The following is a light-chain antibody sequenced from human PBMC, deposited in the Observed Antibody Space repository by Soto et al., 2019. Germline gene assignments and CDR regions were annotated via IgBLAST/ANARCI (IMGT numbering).Light chain of an antibody. CDR2: GAS. CDR1: QTFSNSF. J-gene: IGKJ5*01. CDR3: QQCGSSST. V-gene: IGKV3-20*01. Sequence: EIVLTQSPGTLSLSPGERVTLSCRASQTFSNSFLSWFQQIPGQAPRLLIYGASMRATGIPDRFSGSGSGTDFTLTFSRLEPEDFAVYYCQQCGSSSTFGQGTRLEIK.